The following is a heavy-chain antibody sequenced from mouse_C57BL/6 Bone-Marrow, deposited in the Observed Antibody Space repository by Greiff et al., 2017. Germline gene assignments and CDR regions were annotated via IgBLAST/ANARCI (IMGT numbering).Heavy chain of an antibody. CDR1: GYTFTSYW. CDR2: IHPSDSDT. V-gene: IGHV1-74*01. CDR3: AIWGGWLRLLKGGFAY. J-gene: IGHJ3*01. D-gene: IGHD3-2*02. Sequence: QVQLQQPGAELVKPGASVKVSCKASGYTFTSYWMHWVKQRPGQGLEWIGRIHPSDSDTNYNQKFKGKATLTVDNSSSTAYMQLSSLTSEDSAVYYFAIWGGWLRLLKGGFAYWGQGTLVTVSA.